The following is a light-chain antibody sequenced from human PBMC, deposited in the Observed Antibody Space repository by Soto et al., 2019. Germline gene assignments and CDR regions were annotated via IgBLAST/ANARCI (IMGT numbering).Light chain of an antibody. Sequence: DIQMSQSPSSLSASVGDRVTITCRASQTIKNSLNWYQHKLGSAPNLLIYSASSLHVGVPSRFSGSKSGPDFTLTINGLQPEDFATYYCQQFYSAPVTFGQGTRLEI. V-gene: IGKV1-39*01. CDR1: QTIKNS. J-gene: IGKJ5*01. CDR2: SAS. CDR3: QQFYSAPVT.